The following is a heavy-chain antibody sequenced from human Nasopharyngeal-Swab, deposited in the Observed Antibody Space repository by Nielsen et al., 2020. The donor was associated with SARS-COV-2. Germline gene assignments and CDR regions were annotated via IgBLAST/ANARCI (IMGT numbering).Heavy chain of an antibody. D-gene: IGHD3-10*01. CDR3: ASGKGYYYGSGTFDY. V-gene: IGHV3-48*03. Sequence: GGSLRLSCAASGFTFSSYEMNWVRQAPGQGLEWVSYISSSGSTIYYADSVKGRFTISRDNAKNSLYLQMNSLRAEDTAVYYCASGKGYYYGSGTFDYWGQGTLVTVSS. J-gene: IGHJ4*02. CDR2: ISSSGSTI. CDR1: GFTFSSYE.